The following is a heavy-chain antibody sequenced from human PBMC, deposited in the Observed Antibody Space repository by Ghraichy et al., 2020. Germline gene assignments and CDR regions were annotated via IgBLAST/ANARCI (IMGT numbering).Heavy chain of an antibody. CDR1: GFTFSSYW. CDR2: IKQDGSEK. J-gene: IGHJ2*01. CDR3: ARAYYYDSSGYYQVYWYFDL. V-gene: IGHV3-7*01. Sequence: GGSLRLSCAASGFTFSSYWMSWVRQAPGKGLEWVANIKQDGSEKYYVDSVKGRFTISRDNAKNSLYLQMNSLRAEDTAVYYCARAYYYDSSGYYQVYWYFDLWGRGTLVTVSS. D-gene: IGHD3-22*01.